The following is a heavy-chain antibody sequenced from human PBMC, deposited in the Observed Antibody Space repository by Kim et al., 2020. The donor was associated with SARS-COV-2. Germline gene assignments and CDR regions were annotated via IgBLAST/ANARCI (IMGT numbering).Heavy chain of an antibody. V-gene: IGHV3-33*06. CDR2: IWYDGSNK. J-gene: IGHJ6*02. CDR1: GFTFSSYG. Sequence: GGSLRLSCAASGFTFSSYGMHWVRQAPGKGLEWVAVIWYDGSNKYYADSVKGRFTISRDNSKNTLYLQMNSLRAEDTAVYYCAKVSGSGSYYDYYGMDVWGQGTTVTVSS. CDR3: AKVSGSGSYYDYYGMDV. D-gene: IGHD3-10*01.